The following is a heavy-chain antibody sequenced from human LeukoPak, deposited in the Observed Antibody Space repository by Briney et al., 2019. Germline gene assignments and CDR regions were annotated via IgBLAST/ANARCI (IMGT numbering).Heavy chain of an antibody. J-gene: IGHJ6*03. CDR2: ISSYIGNT. V-gene: IGHV1-18*01. Sequence: ASVKVSCKASGYTFTSYGSSWVRQAPGQGLEWMGWISSYIGNTNYAQKLQGRVTMTTDTSTSTAYMELRSLRSDDTAVYYCARRAVTMVRGGHGANYYYYYYMDVWGKGTTVTISS. CDR3: ARRAVTMVRGGHGANYYYYYYMDV. D-gene: IGHD3-10*01. CDR1: GYTFTSYG.